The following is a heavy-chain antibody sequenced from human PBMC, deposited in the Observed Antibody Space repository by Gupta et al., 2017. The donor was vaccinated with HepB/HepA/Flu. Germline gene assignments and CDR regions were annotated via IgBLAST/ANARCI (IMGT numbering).Heavy chain of an antibody. CDR1: GRSISSSSYY. CDR2: IYYSGST. CDR3: ARRYCSGGSCYSGWFDP. Sequence: LQLQESGPGLVMPSETLSLTCTVSGRSISSSSYYWGWIRQPPGKGLEWIGSIYYSGSTYYNPSLKSRVTISVDTSKNQFSLKLSSVTAADTAVYYCARRYCSGGSCYSGWFDPWGQGTLVTVSS. D-gene: IGHD2-15*01. J-gene: IGHJ5*02. V-gene: IGHV4-39*01.